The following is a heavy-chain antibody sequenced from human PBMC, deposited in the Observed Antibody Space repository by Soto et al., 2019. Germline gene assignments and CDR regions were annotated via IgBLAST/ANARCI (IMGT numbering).Heavy chain of an antibody. D-gene: IGHD2-15*01. V-gene: IGHV3-11*06. Sequence: GGSLRLSCAASGFTFSDYYMSWIRQAPGKGLEWVSYISSSSSYTRFADSVKGRFTISRDNAKKLLYLQMNSLRDEDTAVYYCERQEDTTVGYFDYWGQGTLVTVSS. CDR3: ERQEDTTVGYFDY. CDR1: GFTFSDYY. J-gene: IGHJ4*02. CDR2: ISSSSSYT.